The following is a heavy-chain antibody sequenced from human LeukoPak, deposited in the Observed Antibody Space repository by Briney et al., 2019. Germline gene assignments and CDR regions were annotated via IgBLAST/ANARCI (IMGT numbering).Heavy chain of an antibody. Sequence: GGSLRLSCAASGLTLTSYDMSWVRQAPGKGLEWVSDISRSGSSTYYADFVKGRFTMVRHNSKNTLYLQMNSLRAEDTAVYYCAKVGSGCTSSSCRVSYYYMDFWVKGTTVTVSS. CDR2: ISRSGSST. CDR1: GLTLTSYD. V-gene: IGHV3-23*01. D-gene: IGHD2-2*01. J-gene: IGHJ6*03. CDR3: AKVGSGCTSSSCRVSYYYMDF.